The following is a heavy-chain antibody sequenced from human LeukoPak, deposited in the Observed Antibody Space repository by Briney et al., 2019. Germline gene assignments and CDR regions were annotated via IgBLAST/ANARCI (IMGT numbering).Heavy chain of an antibody. Sequence: SETLSLTCTVSGGSISSSSYYWGWIRHPPGKGLEWIGSIYYSGSTYYNPSLKSRVTISVDTSKNQFSLKLSSVTAADTAVYYCARRASYGPFDYWGQGTLVTVSS. V-gene: IGHV4-39*07. D-gene: IGHD5-18*01. CDR1: GGSISSSSYY. J-gene: IGHJ4*02. CDR2: IYYSGST. CDR3: ARRASYGPFDY.